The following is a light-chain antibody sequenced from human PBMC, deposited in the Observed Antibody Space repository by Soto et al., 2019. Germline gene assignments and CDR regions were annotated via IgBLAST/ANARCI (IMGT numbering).Light chain of an antibody. CDR3: QQYNTSPVT. CDR2: GAS. CDR1: QSINSD. Sequence: EIVMTQARATLAVAPGEATRGCCRASQSINSDVAWYQQKVGQTPRLLIHGASTRATGIAARFSGSGSGTESTLTIRRLQSEDFATYYCQQYNTSPVTFGGGTKVDIK. J-gene: IGKJ4*01. V-gene: IGKV3D-15*01.